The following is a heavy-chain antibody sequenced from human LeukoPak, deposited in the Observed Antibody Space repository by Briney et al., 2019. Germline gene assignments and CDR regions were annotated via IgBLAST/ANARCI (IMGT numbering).Heavy chain of an antibody. CDR3: ASGLGYCSGGSCHILDY. CDR1: GYTFTGYY. CDR2: INPNSGGT. V-gene: IGHV1-2*02. D-gene: IGHD2-15*01. Sequence: ASVKVSCTASGYTFTGYYMHWVRQAPGQGLEWMGWINPNSGGTNYAQKFQGRVTMTRDTSISTAYMELSRLRSDDTAVYYCASGLGYCSGGSCHILDYWGQGTLVTVSS. J-gene: IGHJ4*02.